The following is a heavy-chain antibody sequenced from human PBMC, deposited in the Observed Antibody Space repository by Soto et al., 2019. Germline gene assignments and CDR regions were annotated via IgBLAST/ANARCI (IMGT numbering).Heavy chain of an antibody. J-gene: IGHJ4*02. D-gene: IGHD3-10*01. CDR3: AREWSTSGDLDY. V-gene: IGHV3-30-3*01. CDR1: GFTFSSHS. Sequence: QVQLVEYGGGVVQPGRSLRLSCAASGFTFSSHSIQWVRQAPGKGLEWVAVISYDGSIKYYADSVKGRFTISRDNSKNTAYLLMNSLRAEDTAAFYCAREWSTSGDLDYWGQRTLVIVSS. CDR2: ISYDGSIK.